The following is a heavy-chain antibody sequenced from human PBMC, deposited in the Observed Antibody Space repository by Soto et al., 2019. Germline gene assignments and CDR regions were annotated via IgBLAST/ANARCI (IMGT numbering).Heavy chain of an antibody. CDR1: GFTFSSYA. CDR3: AINGGS. CDR2: LGGSGSRT. J-gene: IGHJ5*02. D-gene: IGHD7-27*01. Sequence: GGSLRLSCAASGFTFSSYAMSWVRQAPGKGLEWVSSLGGSGSRTYYADSVKGRFTISRDNSKNTLYVQMNSLRAEDTAIYYCAINGGSWGQGTLVTAPQ. V-gene: IGHV3-23*01.